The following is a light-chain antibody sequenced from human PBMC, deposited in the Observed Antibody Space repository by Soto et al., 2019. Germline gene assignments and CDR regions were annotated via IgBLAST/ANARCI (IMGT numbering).Light chain of an antibody. CDR3: QQYDSLPIT. CDR1: QSISSY. CDR2: DAS. V-gene: IGKV1-33*01. J-gene: IGKJ5*01. Sequence: DIQMTQSPSSLSASVGDRVTITCRASQSISSYLNWFQQKPGKAPKVRIYDASRLETGVPSRFSGSGSGTHFSLAISSLQPEDIATYYCQQYDSLPITFGQGTRLEIK.